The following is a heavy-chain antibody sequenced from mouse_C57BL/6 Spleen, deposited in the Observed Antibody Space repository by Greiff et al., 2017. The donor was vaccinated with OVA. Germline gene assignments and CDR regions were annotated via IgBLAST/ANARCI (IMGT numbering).Heavy chain of an antibody. V-gene: IGHV5-9-1*02. CDR1: GFTFSSYA. CDR2: ISSGGDYI. J-gene: IGHJ4*01. CDR3: TRESLYYGNYDYYAMDY. D-gene: IGHD2-1*01. Sequence: EVMLVESGEGLVKPGGSLKLSCAASGFTFSSYAMSWVRQTPEKRLEWVAYISSGGDYIYYADTVKGRFTISRDNARNTLYLQMSSLKSEDTAMYYCTRESLYYGNYDYYAMDYWGQGTSVTVSS.